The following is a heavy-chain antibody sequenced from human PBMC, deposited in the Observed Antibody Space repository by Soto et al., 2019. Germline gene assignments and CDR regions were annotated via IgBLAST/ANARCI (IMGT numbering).Heavy chain of an antibody. CDR1: GFTFSSYW. D-gene: IGHD1-26*01. J-gene: IGHJ5*02. Sequence: LRLSCTASGFTFSSYWMNWVRQAPGKGLEWVGNIKEDGSEKFYVDSVKGRFTISRDNAKNSFYLDMNSLRVEDTAIYFCARDFGGPWGQGTLVTVSS. CDR2: IKEDGSEK. V-gene: IGHV3-7*05. CDR3: ARDFGGP.